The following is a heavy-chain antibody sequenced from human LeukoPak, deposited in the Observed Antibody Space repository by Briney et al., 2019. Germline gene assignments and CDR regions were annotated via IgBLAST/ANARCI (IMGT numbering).Heavy chain of an antibody. Sequence: GGSLRLSCAASGFTFSSYSMNWVRQAPGKGLEWVSYISSSSSTIYYADSVKGRFTISRDNAKNSLYLQMNSLRAEDTAVYYCARDYIVVVPAAALYYYYYYMDVWGKGTTVTVSS. J-gene: IGHJ6*03. D-gene: IGHD2-2*01. CDR1: GFTFSSYS. V-gene: IGHV3-48*01. CDR2: ISSSSSTI. CDR3: ARDYIVVVPAAALYYYYYYMDV.